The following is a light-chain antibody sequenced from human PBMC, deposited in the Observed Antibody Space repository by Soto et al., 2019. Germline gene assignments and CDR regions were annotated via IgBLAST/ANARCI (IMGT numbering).Light chain of an antibody. J-gene: IGKJ1*01. Sequence: MTQSPLFLPVTLGKPASISGRASQSLVSSDENTSLNWFHHRPGQSPRRLIYKVSVRHRGVPDRFSGSGTGTDFTLKIIRVEAEDVGVHYCMQGTHRTPTFGQGTKMDIK. CDR1: QSLVSSDENTS. CDR3: MQGTHRTPT. CDR2: KVS. V-gene: IGKV2-30*01.